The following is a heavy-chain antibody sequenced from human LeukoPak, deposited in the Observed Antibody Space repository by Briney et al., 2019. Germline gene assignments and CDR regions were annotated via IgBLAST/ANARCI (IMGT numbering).Heavy chain of an antibody. V-gene: IGHV3-48*02. CDR2: INSRSGTI. CDR3: ATDRDYAFDF. CDR1: RFTFSSYS. J-gene: IGHJ4*02. D-gene: IGHD4-17*01. Sequence: GGSLTLSCAASRFTFSSYSMNWVRQAPGKGLEWVSYINSRSGTISYADSVKGRFTISSDNAKNSLYPQMHSLRDEDAAVYYCATDRDYAFDFWGQGTLVTVSS.